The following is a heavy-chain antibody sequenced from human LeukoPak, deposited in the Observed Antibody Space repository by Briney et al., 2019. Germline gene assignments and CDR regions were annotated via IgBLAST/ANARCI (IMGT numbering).Heavy chain of an antibody. D-gene: IGHD3-22*01. V-gene: IGHV1-69*13. J-gene: IGHJ4*02. CDR3: ARVGVGSYDCSGYCDY. CDR2: IIPIFGTA. Sequence: SVKVSCKASGGTFSSYAISWVRQAPGQGLEWMGGIIPIFGTANYAQKFQGRVTITADESTSTAYMELSSLRSEDTAVYYCARVGVGSYDCSGYCDYWGQGTLVTVSP. CDR1: GGTFSSYA.